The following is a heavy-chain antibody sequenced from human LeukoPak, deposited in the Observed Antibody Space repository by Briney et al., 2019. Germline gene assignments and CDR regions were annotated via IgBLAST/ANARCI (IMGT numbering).Heavy chain of an antibody. CDR2: IIPILGIA. D-gene: IGHD6-13*01. Sequence: SVKVSCKASGGTFSSYAISWVRQAPGQGLEWMGRIIPILGIANYAQRFQGRVTITADKSTSTAYMELSSLRSEDTAVYYCAREGSSSWYFDYWGQGTLVTVSS. CDR3: AREGSSSWYFDY. V-gene: IGHV1-69*04. CDR1: GGTFSSYA. J-gene: IGHJ4*02.